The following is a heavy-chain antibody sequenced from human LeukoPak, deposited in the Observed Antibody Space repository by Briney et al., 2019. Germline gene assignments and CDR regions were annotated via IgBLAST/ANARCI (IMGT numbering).Heavy chain of an antibody. CDR3: ARDHCSSTSCWFDP. D-gene: IGHD2-2*01. Sequence: GGSLRLSCAASGFRFSSYSMNWVRQAPGKGLEWVSYISHTGSTMSYADSVKGRFTISRDNARNSLHLQMNSLRAEDTAVYYCARDHCSSTSCWFDPWGQGTLVTVSS. CDR1: GFRFSSYS. CDR2: ISHTGSTM. J-gene: IGHJ5*02. V-gene: IGHV3-48*04.